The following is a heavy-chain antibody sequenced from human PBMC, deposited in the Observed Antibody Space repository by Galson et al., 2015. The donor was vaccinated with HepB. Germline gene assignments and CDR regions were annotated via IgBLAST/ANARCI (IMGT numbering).Heavy chain of an antibody. CDR2: ISGSGGST. J-gene: IGHJ3*02. CDR3: AKDGGPAMLKGGAFDI. CDR1: GFTFSCYA. V-gene: IGHV3-23*01. Sequence: SLRLSCAASGFTFSCYAMSWVRQAPGKGLEWVSAISGSGGSTYYADSVKGRFTISRDNSKNTLYLQMNSLRAEDTAVYYCAKDGGPAMLKGGAFDIWGQGTMVTVSS. D-gene: IGHD3-10*02.